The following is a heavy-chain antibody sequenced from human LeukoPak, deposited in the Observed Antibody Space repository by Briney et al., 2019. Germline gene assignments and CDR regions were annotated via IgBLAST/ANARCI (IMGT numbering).Heavy chain of an antibody. Sequence: GGSLRLSCAASGFTFSSYGMHWVRQAPGKGLEWLVVISYDGSRQYYADFVRGRFTVSRENSKNTLYLQMNSLTVDDTAIYYCARDWSEGSGSYIDYWGQGALVTVSS. V-gene: IGHV3-30*06. CDR3: ARDWSEGSGSYIDY. D-gene: IGHD3-10*01. CDR2: ISYDGSRQ. CDR1: GFTFSSYG. J-gene: IGHJ4*02.